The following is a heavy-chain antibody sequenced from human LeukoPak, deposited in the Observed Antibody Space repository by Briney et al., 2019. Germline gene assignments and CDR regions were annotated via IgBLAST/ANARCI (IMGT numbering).Heavy chain of an antibody. V-gene: IGHV3-23*01. J-gene: IGHJ6*02. CDR2: ISGSGGST. D-gene: IGHD5-18*01. CDR1: GFTFSSYA. Sequence: GGSLRLSCAASGFTFSSYAMSWVRQAPGKGLEWVSAISGSGGSTYYADSVKGRFTISRDNSKNTLYLQMNSLRAEDTAVYYCAKVKGYSYGYYYGMDVWGQGTTVTVSS. CDR3: AKVKGYSYGYYYGMDV.